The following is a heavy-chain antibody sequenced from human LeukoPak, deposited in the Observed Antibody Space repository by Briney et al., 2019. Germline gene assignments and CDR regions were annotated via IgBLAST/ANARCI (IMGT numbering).Heavy chain of an antibody. V-gene: IGHV3-53*01. Sequence: PSETLSLTCAVYGGSFSGYYWSWLRQPPGKGLEWVSVIYSGGYTSYADSVKGRFTISRDKSKNTLYLQMSSLRAEDTAVYYCARGPDPSYVDVWGKGTTVTVSS. CDR2: IYSGGYT. CDR1: GGSFSGYY. J-gene: IGHJ6*03. CDR3: ARGPDPSYVDV.